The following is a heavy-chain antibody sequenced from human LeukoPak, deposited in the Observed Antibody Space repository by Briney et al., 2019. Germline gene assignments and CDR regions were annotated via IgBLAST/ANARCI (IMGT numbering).Heavy chain of an antibody. CDR3: ARDIRKTIFGVVISPLYYFDY. D-gene: IGHD3-3*01. V-gene: IGHV1-2*02. Sequence: ASVKVSCKASGYTFTGYYMHWVRQAPGQGLEWMGWINPNSGGTNYAQKFQGRVTMTRDTSISTVYMELSRLRSDDTAVYYCARDIRKTIFGVVISPLYYFDYWGQGTLVTVSS. J-gene: IGHJ4*02. CDR1: GYTFTGYY. CDR2: INPNSGGT.